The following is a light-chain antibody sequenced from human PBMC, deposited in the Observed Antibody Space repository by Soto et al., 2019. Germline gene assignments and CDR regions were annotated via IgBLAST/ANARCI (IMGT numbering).Light chain of an antibody. CDR1: SSDVGGYNY. V-gene: IGLV2-14*01. Sequence: QSVLTQPASVSGSPGQSITISCTGTSSDVGGYNYVSWYQHHPGKAPKLMIYEVSNRPSGVSYRFSGSKSGNTASLTISGLQAEDEADYYCNSYTGSGIVFGTGTKDTVL. CDR3: NSYTGSGIV. J-gene: IGLJ1*01. CDR2: EVS.